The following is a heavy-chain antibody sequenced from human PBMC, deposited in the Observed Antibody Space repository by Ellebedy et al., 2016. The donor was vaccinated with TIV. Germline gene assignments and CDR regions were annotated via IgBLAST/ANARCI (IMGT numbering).Heavy chain of an antibody. V-gene: IGHV1-24*01. Sequence: AASVKVSCKVSGYTLTELSMHWVRQAPGKGLEWMGGFDPEDGETIYAQKFQGRVTITEDTSTDTAYMELSSLRSEDTAVYYCATDSGRYYYDSSGYYLGAFDIWGQGTMVTVSS. J-gene: IGHJ3*02. CDR3: ATDSGRYYYDSSGYYLGAFDI. D-gene: IGHD3-22*01. CDR1: GYTLTELS. CDR2: FDPEDGET.